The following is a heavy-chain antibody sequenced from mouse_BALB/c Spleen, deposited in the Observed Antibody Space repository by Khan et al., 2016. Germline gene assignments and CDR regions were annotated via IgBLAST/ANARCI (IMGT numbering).Heavy chain of an antibody. V-gene: IGHV3-2*02. J-gene: IGHJ2*01. CDR3: ARGTTY. Sequence: EVQLQESGPGLVKPSQSLSLTCTVTVYSITSDYAWNWIRQFPGNKLEWMGYISYSGSTSYNPSLKSRISITRDTSKNQFFLQLNSVTTEDTATYYCARGTTYWGQGTTLTVSS. CDR1: VYSITSDYA. D-gene: IGHD2-13*01. CDR2: ISYSGST.